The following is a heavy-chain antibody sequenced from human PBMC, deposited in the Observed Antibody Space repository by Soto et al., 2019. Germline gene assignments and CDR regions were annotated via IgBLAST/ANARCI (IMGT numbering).Heavy chain of an antibody. CDR3: ARGSSQPDYDGMDV. CDR1: GFTFSGFS. CDR2: ISTRSLTI. V-gene: IGHV3-48*02. D-gene: IGHD2-2*01. Sequence: GSLRLSCVASGFTFSGFSMSWVRQAPGKGLEWISYISTRSLTIDYADSVKGRFTISRDNAKDSLFLQMRGLRDEDSAVYYCARGSSQPDYDGMDVWGQGTTVTVSS. J-gene: IGHJ6*02.